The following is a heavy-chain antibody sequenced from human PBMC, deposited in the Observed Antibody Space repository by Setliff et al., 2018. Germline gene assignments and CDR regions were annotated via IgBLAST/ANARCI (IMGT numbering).Heavy chain of an antibody. J-gene: IGHJ3*01. CDR2: ISAYNGDT. CDR1: GFTFRNYA. V-gene: IGHV1-18*01. D-gene: IGHD2-15*01. CDR3: AISTLSICSGGSCPNAFDV. Sequence: ASVKVSCKASGFTFRNYAISWVRQAPGQGLEWMGWISAYNGDTTYTQSFQGRVTMTTDTSKSAAYMDLRGLRSDDTAVYYCAISTLSICSGGSCPNAFDVWGQGTTVTVSS.